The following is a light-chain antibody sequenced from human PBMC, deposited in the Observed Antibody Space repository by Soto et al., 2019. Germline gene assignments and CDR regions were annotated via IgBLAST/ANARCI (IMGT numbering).Light chain of an antibody. V-gene: IGKV3-20*01. CDR1: QSVKNNY. J-gene: IGKJ4*01. CDR2: DAS. Sequence: EIVLKQSPDTLSLSPGERATLSCRASQSVKNNYLAWYQQKPGQAPRFLIYDASSRATGIPDMFSGSGSGTDFTLTISRLVPEDFAVYSCQRYGSTPLTFGGRTKVDIK. CDR3: QRYGSTPLT.